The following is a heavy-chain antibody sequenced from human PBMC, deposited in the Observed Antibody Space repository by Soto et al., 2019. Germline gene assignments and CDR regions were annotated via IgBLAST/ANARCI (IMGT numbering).Heavy chain of an antibody. D-gene: IGHD6-19*01. Sequence: ASVKVSCKASGYTFTSYGISWVRQAPGQRLEWMGWISAYNGNTNYAQKLQGRVTMTTDTSTSTAYMELRSLRSDDTAVYYCARDPPGIAVAGYNWFDPWGQGTLVTVSS. CDR3: ARDPPGIAVAGYNWFDP. CDR2: ISAYNGNT. V-gene: IGHV1-18*01. J-gene: IGHJ5*02. CDR1: GYTFTSYG.